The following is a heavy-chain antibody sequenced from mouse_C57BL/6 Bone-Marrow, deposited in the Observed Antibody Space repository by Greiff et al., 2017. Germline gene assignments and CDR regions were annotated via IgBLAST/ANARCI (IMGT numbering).Heavy chain of an antibody. D-gene: IGHD1-3*01. CDR2: INSDGGST. CDR1: EYEFPSHD. V-gene: IGHV5-2*01. J-gene: IGHJ2*01. Sequence: EVHLVESGGGLVQPGESLKLSCESNEYEFPSHDMSWVRKTPEKRLELVAAINSDGGSTYYPDTMERRFIISRDNTKKTLYLQMNSLRSEDTAFYYCARQSGGLPYYFDYWGQGTTRTVSS. CDR3: ARQSGGLPYYFDY.